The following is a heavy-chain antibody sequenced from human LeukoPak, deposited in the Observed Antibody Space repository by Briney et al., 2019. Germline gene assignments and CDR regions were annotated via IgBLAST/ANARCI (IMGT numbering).Heavy chain of an antibody. CDR1: GFTFSSYW. D-gene: IGHD1-26*01. CDR2: IKQDGSER. Sequence: GGSLRLSCAASGFTFSSYWMSWVRQVPGKGLEWVANIKQDGSERYYVDSVKGRFTISRDNAKNSLYLQMNSLRAEDTAVYYCARELVVGATISTDAFDIWGQGTMVTVSS. CDR3: ARELVVGATISTDAFDI. V-gene: IGHV3-7*01. J-gene: IGHJ3*02.